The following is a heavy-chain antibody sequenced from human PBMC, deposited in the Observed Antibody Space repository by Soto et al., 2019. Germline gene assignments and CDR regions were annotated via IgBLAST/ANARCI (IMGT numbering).Heavy chain of an antibody. D-gene: IGHD4-17*01. CDR1: GYTFTSYG. CDR2: ISAYNGNT. Sequence: QVQLVQSGVEVEKPGASVKVSCKASGYTFTSYGVSWVRQAPGQGLEWMGWISAYNGNTNYAQKFQGRVTMTTDTYTSTAYMELRSLRSDATAVYYCARDVPTVTTGGPDYWGQGTLVTVSS. V-gene: IGHV1-18*01. J-gene: IGHJ4*02. CDR3: ARDVPTVTTGGPDY.